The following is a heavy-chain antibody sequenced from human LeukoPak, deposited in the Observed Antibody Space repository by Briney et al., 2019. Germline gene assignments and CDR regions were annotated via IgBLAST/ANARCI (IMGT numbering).Heavy chain of an antibody. CDR2: IVVGSGNT. CDR1: GFTFTSSA. Sequence: SVKVSCKASGFTFTSSAVQWVGQARGHRLEWLGWIVVGSGNTKYAQKFQERVTITRDLSTSTAYIELSSLRSEDTAVYYCAASSGYSYYYYGMDVWGKGTTVTVSS. CDR3: AASSGYSYYYYGMDV. D-gene: IGHD5-18*01. V-gene: IGHV1-58*01. J-gene: IGHJ6*04.